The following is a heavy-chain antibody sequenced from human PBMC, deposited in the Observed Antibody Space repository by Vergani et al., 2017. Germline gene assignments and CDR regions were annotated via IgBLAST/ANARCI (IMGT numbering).Heavy chain of an antibody. CDR2: SYPADSDT. D-gene: IGHD1-1*01. CDR1: EYSFGKYW. V-gene: IGHV5-51*01. Sequence: EVALVQSGPEMRKPGESLTISCKGSEYSFGKYWIGWVRQMPGKGLEWMGISYPADSDTRYSPSFQGQVTISADKSISTAFLQWDSLKASDTALYYCARHTTYTDSWGQGTLVTVSS. CDR3: ARHTTYTDS. J-gene: IGHJ4*02.